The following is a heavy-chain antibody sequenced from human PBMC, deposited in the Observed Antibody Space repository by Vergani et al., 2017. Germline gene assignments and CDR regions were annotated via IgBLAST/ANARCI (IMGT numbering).Heavy chain of an antibody. Sequence: EVQLVESGGGLIQPGGSLRLSCAASGFTVSSNYMSWVRQAPGKGLEWVSVIYSGGSTYYADSVKGRFTISRDNSKNTLYLQMNSLRAEDTAVYYCARSPARDSSGWYDYWGQGTLVTVSS. CDR2: IYSGGST. J-gene: IGHJ4*02. CDR3: ARSPARDSSGWYDY. D-gene: IGHD6-19*01. CDR1: GFTVSSNY. V-gene: IGHV3-53*01.